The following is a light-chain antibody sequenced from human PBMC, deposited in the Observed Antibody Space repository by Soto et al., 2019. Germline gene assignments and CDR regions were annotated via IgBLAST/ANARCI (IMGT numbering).Light chain of an antibody. CDR1: QSISNW. V-gene: IGKV1-5*01. J-gene: IGKJ2*01. Sequence: DIPMTQSPSTLSASVGDRVTITCRASQSISNWLAWYQQKPGKAPKLLIYDASILESGVPSRFSASGSGTEFTLTISSLQPEDFETYYCQQYNSYYTFGEGNKLEI. CDR3: QQYNSYYT. CDR2: DAS.